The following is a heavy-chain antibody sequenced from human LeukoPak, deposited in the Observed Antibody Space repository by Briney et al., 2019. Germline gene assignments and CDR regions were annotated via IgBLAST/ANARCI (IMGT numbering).Heavy chain of an antibody. CDR1: GYTFTSYG. J-gene: IGHJ5*02. D-gene: IGHD1-26*01. CDR3: ARGLTSGSYGGNWFDP. Sequence: ASVKVSCKASGYTFTSYGVSWVRQAPGQGLEWMGWISAYNGNTNYAQKLQGRVTMTTDTSTCTAYMELRSLRSDDTAVYYCARGLTSGSYGGNWFDPWGQGTLVTVSS. V-gene: IGHV1-18*01. CDR2: ISAYNGNT.